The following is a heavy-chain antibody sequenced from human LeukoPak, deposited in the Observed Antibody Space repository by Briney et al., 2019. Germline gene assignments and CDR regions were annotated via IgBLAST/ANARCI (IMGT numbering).Heavy chain of an antibody. D-gene: IGHD3-10*01. CDR1: GFTFSTHA. Sequence: GGSLRLSCAASGFTFSTHAMTWVRQAPGKGLGWVSSIATGFDTYSADSVKGRFAISRDNSKNTLYLQMNNLRADDTALYYCARFPGFGSGTYRLDYWGQGTLVTVSS. CDR3: ARFPGFGSGTYRLDY. J-gene: IGHJ4*02. V-gene: IGHV3-23*01. CDR2: IATGFDT.